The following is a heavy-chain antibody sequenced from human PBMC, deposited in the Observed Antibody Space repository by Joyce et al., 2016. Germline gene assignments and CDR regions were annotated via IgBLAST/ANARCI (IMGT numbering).Heavy chain of an antibody. D-gene: IGHD3-10*01. CDR2: ISRSSRTI. Sequence: EVQLVESGGGLVQPGGSLRLSCAASGFIFRNYTMKWVRQAPWKGLEWVSHISRSSRTIYYADSVKGRFTISRDNAKNSLYLQMNSLRAEDTAVYYCARKKYYGSGSYYKYYYYAMDVWGQGTTVTVSS. V-gene: IGHV3-48*04. CDR1: GFIFRNYT. J-gene: IGHJ6*02. CDR3: ARKKYYGSGSYYKYYYYAMDV.